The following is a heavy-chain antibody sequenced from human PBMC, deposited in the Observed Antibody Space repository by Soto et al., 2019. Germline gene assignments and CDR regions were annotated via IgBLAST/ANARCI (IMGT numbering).Heavy chain of an antibody. CDR1: GFSLSTSGVG. V-gene: IGHV2-5*02. Sequence: QITLKESGPTLVKPTQTLTLTCTFSGFSLSTSGVGVGWIRQPPGKALEWLAFLYWDDDKRYIPSLKSRFTIPKDTSKNQLLLTMTYMDPVDTATYYCARTSVNWGSRGLVDYWGQGTLGTVAS. CDR3: ARTSVNWGSRGLVDY. J-gene: IGHJ4*02. CDR2: LYWDDDK. D-gene: IGHD7-27*01.